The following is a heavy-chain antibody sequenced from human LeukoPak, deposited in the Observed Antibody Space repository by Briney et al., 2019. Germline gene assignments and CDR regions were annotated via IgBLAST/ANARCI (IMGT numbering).Heavy chain of an antibody. D-gene: IGHD2-2*01. CDR3: ARGLVVPAARAMDV. CDR1: GYTFTSYD. V-gene: IGHV1-8*03. CDR2: MNPNSGNT. Sequence: ASVKVSCKASGYTFTSYDINWVRQATGQGLEWMGWMNPNSGNTGYAQKFQGRVTITRNTSISTAYMELSSLRSEDTAVYYCARGLVVPAARAMDVWGKGTPVTVSS. J-gene: IGHJ6*04.